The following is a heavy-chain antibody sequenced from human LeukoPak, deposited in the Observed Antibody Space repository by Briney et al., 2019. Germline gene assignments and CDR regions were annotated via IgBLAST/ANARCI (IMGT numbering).Heavy chain of an antibody. CDR2: IKSDGSDK. CDR1: GFTFNNYW. D-gene: IGHD3-10*01. CDR3: ARMVRLDY. Sequence: GGSLRLSCAASGFTFNNYWMSWIRQAPGKGLEWVAQIKSDGSDKYYADSVRGRFTISRENAKSSLYLQMNSLRAEDTAVYYCARMVRLDYWGQGTLVTVSS. J-gene: IGHJ4*02. V-gene: IGHV3-7*02.